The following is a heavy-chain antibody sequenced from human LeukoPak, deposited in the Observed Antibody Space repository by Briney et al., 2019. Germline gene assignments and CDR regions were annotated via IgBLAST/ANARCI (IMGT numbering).Heavy chain of an antibody. V-gene: IGHV1-2*02. CDR1: GYPFTGYY. D-gene: IGHD2-2*01. CDR2: INPNSGFT. Sequence: ASVKVSCKASGYPFTGYYLHWVRQAPGQGREWMGWINPNSGFTNYAQKFQGRVTMTRDTSISTAYMELSRLRSDATAVYYCARLADCTSSSCRSFAYWGQGTLVTVSS. J-gene: IGHJ4*02. CDR3: ARLADCTSSSCRSFAY.